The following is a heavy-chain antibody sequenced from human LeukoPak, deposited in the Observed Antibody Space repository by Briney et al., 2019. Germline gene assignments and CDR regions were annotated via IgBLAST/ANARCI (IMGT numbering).Heavy chain of an antibody. Sequence: GGSLRLSCEVSGFTFTDYWVNWVRQAPGKGPEWVASIRQDGSEKTYVDSVKGRFTISRDNTKNSLSLQLNGLRAEDTAVYYCARDGTAAGLYFDLWGQGTLVTVYS. D-gene: IGHD6-13*01. CDR2: IRQDGSEK. CDR1: GFTFTDYW. CDR3: ARDGTAAGLYFDL. V-gene: IGHV3-7*01. J-gene: IGHJ4*01.